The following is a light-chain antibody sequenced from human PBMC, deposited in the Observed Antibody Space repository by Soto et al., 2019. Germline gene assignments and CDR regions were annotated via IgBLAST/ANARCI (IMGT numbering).Light chain of an antibody. CDR1: ALPKKY. J-gene: IGLJ3*02. CDR3: LSADSSGTYWV. CDR2: KDS. Sequence: SYELTQPPSVSVSLGQMARITCSGEALPKKYAYWYQQKPGQFHVLVIYKDSERTSGIPERFSGSSSGTIVTLTISGVQAEDEADYYCLSADSSGTYWVFGGGTKLTVL. V-gene: IGLV3-16*01.